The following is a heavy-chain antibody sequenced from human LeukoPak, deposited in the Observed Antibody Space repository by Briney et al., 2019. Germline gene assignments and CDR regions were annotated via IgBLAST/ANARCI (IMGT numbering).Heavy chain of an antibody. CDR3: AREYSGSFKALGY. CDR1: GYTFTGFY. V-gene: IGHV1-2*04. Sequence: GASVKVSCKASGYTFTGFYIHWVRQAPGQGLEWMGWINPNSGGTNYAQKFQGWVTMTRDTSISTAYMELSRLRSDDTAVYYCAREYSGSFKALGYWGQGTLVTVSS. CDR2: INPNSGGT. D-gene: IGHD1-26*01. J-gene: IGHJ4*02.